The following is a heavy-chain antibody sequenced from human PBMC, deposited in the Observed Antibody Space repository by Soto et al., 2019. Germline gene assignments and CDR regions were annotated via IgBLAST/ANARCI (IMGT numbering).Heavy chain of an antibody. J-gene: IGHJ4*02. D-gene: IGHD2-15*01. Sequence: EVQLVESGGDLVQPGGSLRLSCAASGLPLSDQYMTWVRQSPGRGLEWVAKISPDGSEKHYVDPVKGRFTVSRDNTKNSLFLQMNGLRVEDTAVYYCARETWWRLDYWGQGNLVTVSS. CDR1: GLPLSDQY. CDR3: ARETWWRLDY. CDR2: ISPDGSEK. V-gene: IGHV3-7*04.